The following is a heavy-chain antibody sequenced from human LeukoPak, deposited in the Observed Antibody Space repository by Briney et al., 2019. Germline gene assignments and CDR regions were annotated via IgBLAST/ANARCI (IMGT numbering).Heavy chain of an antibody. J-gene: IGHJ4*02. Sequence: PGGSLRLSCAASGFTFSNYWMSWVRQAPGKGLEWVANIKQDGSEKYYVDSVKGRFTISRDNAKNSLYLQMNSLRAEDTAVYYCAREWRIMITFGGVIGVLDYWGQGTLVTVSS. CDR2: IKQDGSEK. CDR3: AREWRIMITFGGVIGVLDY. V-gene: IGHV3-7*01. D-gene: IGHD3-16*01. CDR1: GFTFSNYW.